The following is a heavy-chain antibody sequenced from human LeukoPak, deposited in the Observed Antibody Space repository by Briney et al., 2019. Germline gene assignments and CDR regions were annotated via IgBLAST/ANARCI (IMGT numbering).Heavy chain of an antibody. Sequence: ASVKVSCKASGYTFTCYYMHWVRQAPGQGLEWMGWINPNSGGTNYAQKFQGRVTMTRDTSISTAYMELSRLRSDDTAVYYCARVLNLVVAASGYWGQGTLVTVSS. CDR3: ARVLNLVVAASGY. CDR2: INPNSGGT. CDR1: GYTFTCYY. V-gene: IGHV1-2*02. D-gene: IGHD2-15*01. J-gene: IGHJ4*02.